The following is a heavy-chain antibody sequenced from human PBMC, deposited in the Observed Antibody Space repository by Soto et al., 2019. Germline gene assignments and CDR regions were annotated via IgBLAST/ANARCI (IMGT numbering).Heavy chain of an antibody. D-gene: IGHD3-9*01. Sequence: QVQLQESGPGLVKPPETLSLTCTVSGGSMSNYYWSWIRQPAGKGLEWIGRIYTTGSTHYNPSLKRRVTLSINISKNRFSLKLNSVTAADTAVYYCARELPSIYEILTGHFDHWGQRTLVTVSS. CDR2: IYTTGST. CDR1: GGSMSNYY. CDR3: ARELPSIYEILTGHFDH. J-gene: IGHJ4*02. V-gene: IGHV4-4*07.